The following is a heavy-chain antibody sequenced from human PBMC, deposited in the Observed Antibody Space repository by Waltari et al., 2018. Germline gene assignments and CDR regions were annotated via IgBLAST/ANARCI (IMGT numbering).Heavy chain of an antibody. CDR2: IHSSGNT. V-gene: IGHV4-4*07. CDR3: ATESWETLAGARFDP. J-gene: IGHJ5*02. D-gene: IGHD6-19*01. Sequence: SRIQQAAAKGLEWIGRIHSSGNTNYNPSLKTRVTMSGDTSKNQFSLRLSSVTAADTAIYDCATESWETLAGARFDPWGQGTLVTGSS.